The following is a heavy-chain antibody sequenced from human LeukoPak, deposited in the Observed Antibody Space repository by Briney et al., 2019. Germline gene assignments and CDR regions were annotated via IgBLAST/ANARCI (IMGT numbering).Heavy chain of an antibody. D-gene: IGHD1-26*01. CDR1: GGTFSSYA. CDR3: ARGKSGELLLPAY. Sequence: ASVKVSCKASGGTFSSYAISWVRQAPGQGLEWMGGIIPIFGTANYAQKFQGRVTITADESTGTAYMELSSLRSEDTAVYYCARGKSGELLLPAYWGQGTLVTVSS. J-gene: IGHJ4*02. V-gene: IGHV1-69*13. CDR2: IIPIFGTA.